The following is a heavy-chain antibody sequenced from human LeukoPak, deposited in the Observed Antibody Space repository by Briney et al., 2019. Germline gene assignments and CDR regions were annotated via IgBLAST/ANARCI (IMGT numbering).Heavy chain of an antibody. Sequence: GGSLRLSCAASGFTFSIYWMNWVRQAPGKGLEWVASIREDGSEKTSVDSVKGRFTISRDNAKNSLYLQMDSLRAEDTAVYYCARGPTNGQAFDYWGQGTLVSVSS. CDR1: GFTFSIYW. J-gene: IGHJ4*02. D-gene: IGHD2-8*01. V-gene: IGHV3-7*01. CDR2: IREDGSEK. CDR3: ARGPTNGQAFDY.